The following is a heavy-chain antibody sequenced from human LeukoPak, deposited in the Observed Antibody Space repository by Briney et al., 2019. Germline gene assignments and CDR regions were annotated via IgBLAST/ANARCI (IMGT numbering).Heavy chain of an antibody. CDR2: IIPILGVV. Sequence: GASVKVSCKASGGTFSSYAISWVRQAPGQGLEWMGRIIPILGVVNYAQEFQGRVTITADKSTTTAYMELSSLRSEDTAVYYCARDARDGYNRNPIDYWGQGTLVTVSS. V-gene: IGHV1-69*04. D-gene: IGHD5-24*01. CDR3: ARDARDGYNRNPIDY. J-gene: IGHJ4*02. CDR1: GGTFSSYA.